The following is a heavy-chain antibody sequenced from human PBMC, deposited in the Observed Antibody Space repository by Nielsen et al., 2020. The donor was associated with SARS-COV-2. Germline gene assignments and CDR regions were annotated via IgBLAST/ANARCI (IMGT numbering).Heavy chain of an antibody. Sequence: SETLSLTCAVSGGSISSGGYSWSWIRQPPGKGLEWIEYIYYSGSTYYNPSLKSRVTISVDTSKNQFSLKLSSVTAADTAVYYCARGSMVRGVIIFSWFDPWGQGTLVTVSS. V-gene: IGHV4-30-4*07. CDR2: IYYSGST. CDR1: GGSISSGGYS. CDR3: ARGSMVRGVIIFSWFDP. D-gene: IGHD3-10*01. J-gene: IGHJ5*02.